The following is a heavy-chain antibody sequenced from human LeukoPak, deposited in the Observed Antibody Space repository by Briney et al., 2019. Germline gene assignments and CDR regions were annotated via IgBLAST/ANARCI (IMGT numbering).Heavy chain of an antibody. Sequence: GGSLRLSCAASGFIFSDYWMTWVRQAPGKGLEWVAHIKQDGGEKYFVDSVKGRFTISRDNAKNLVYLQMSSLRAEDTAVYYCARGWNYAFRFDNWGQGTLVTVST. CDR2: IKQDGGEK. V-gene: IGHV3-7*01. J-gene: IGHJ4*02. CDR3: ARGWNYAFRFDN. D-gene: IGHD1-7*01. CDR1: GFIFSDYW.